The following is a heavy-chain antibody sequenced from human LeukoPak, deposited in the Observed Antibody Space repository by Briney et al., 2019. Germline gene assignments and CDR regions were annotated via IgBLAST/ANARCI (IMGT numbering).Heavy chain of an antibody. Sequence: SETLSLTCTVSGGSISSSSYYWGWIRQPPGKGLEWIGSIYYSGSTYYNPSLKSRVTISVDTSKNQFSLKLSSVTAADTAVYYCARDVGYGGSDRLVFDPWGQGTLVTVSS. CDR3: ARDVGYGGSDRLVFDP. V-gene: IGHV4-39*07. D-gene: IGHD4-23*01. CDR2: IYYSGST. CDR1: GGSISSSSYY. J-gene: IGHJ5*02.